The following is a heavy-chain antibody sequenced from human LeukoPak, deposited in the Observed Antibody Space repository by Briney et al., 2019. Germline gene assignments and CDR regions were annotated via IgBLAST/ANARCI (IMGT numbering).Heavy chain of an antibody. D-gene: IGHD3-10*01. Sequence: SETLSLTCNVSGGSISSANYYWSWIRQPAGKGLKWIGRIYTSGSTNYNPSLKSRVTISVDTSKNQFSLKLSSVTAADTAVYYCARAAGLLWLGTLDYWGQGTLVTVSS. V-gene: IGHV4-61*02. J-gene: IGHJ4*02. CDR2: IYTSGST. CDR3: ARAAGLLWLGTLDY. CDR1: GGSISSANYY.